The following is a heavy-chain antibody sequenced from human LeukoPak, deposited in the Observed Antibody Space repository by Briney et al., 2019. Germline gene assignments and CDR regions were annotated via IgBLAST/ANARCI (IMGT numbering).Heavy chain of an antibody. J-gene: IGHJ3*02. D-gene: IGHD3-22*01. CDR3: ARHPGYYDSSGYYVSAFDI. Sequence: SETLSLTRTVSGASISSSSYYWGWIRQSPGKGLEWIGSIYYSGSTYFNPSLKSRVTMSVDTSKNHFSLKLTSVTAADTAVYYCARHPGYYDSSGYYVSAFDIWGQGTMVTVSS. CDR2: IYYSGST. V-gene: IGHV4-39*01. CDR1: GASISSSSYY.